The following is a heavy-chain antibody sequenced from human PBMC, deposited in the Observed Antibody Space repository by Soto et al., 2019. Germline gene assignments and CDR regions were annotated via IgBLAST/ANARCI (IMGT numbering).Heavy chain of an antibody. D-gene: IGHD6-19*01. V-gene: IGHV4-31*03. J-gene: IGHJ4*02. Sequence: SETLSLTCTVSGGSISSGGYYWSWIRQHPGKGLEWIGYIYYSGSTYYNPSLKSRVTISVDTSKNQFSLKLSSVTAADTAVYYCASQRFTSSGWDSFDYWGQGTLGTVSS. CDR3: ASQRFTSSGWDSFDY. CDR1: GGSISSGGYY. CDR2: IYYSGST.